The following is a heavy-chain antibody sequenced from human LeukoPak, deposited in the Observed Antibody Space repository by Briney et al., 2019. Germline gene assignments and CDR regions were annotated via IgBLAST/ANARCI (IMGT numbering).Heavy chain of an antibody. D-gene: IGHD2-15*01. J-gene: IGHJ6*02. CDR3: AREPGSGDCSGGSCYSWPPFSMGYYYYYYGMDV. CDR1: GFTFSSYS. CDR2: ISSSSSYI. Sequence: GGSLRLSCAASGFTFSSYSMNWVRQAPGKGLEWVSSISSSSSYIYYADSVKGRFTISRDNAKNSLYLQMNSLRAEDTAVYYCAREPGSGDCSGGSCYSWPPFSMGYYYYYYGMDVWGQGTTVTVSS. V-gene: IGHV3-21*01.